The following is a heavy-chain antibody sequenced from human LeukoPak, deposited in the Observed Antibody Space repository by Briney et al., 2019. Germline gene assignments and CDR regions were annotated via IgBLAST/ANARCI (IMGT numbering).Heavy chain of an antibody. J-gene: IGHJ4*02. CDR1: GFTFDDYA. V-gene: IGHV3-9*01. CDR2: ISWNSGSI. D-gene: IGHD2-15*01. CDR3: AKDIRPLLYCSGGSCYSLAFGW. Sequence: GGSLRLSCAASGFTFDDYAMHWVRQAPGKGLEWVSGISWNSGSIGYADSVKGRFTISRDNAKNSLYLQMNSLRAEDTALYYCAKDIRPLLYCSGGSCYSLAFGWWGQGTLVTVSS.